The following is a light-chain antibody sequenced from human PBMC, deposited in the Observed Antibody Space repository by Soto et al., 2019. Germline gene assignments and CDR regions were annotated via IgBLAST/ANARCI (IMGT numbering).Light chain of an antibody. Sequence: DLTQPASVSGFPRQSITISCTGTSSDVGSSSLLSWYQHHPGKAPKLIIYEDIKGPSGVSNRFSGSKSGNTASLRISGLQAEDEADYYCYTYAGGSTYLFGTGTKVTVL. CDR2: EDI. CDR1: SSDVGSSSL. J-gene: IGLJ1*01. CDR3: YTYAGGSTYL. V-gene: IGLV2-23*01.